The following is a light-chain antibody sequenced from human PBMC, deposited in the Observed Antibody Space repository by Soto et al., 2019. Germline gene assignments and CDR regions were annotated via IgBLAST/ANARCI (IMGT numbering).Light chain of an antibody. J-gene: IGLJ2*01. CDR1: SSNIGNNY. Sequence: QSVLTQPPSVSAAPGQKVTISCSGSSSNIGNNYVSWYQQLPGTAPKLVIYDNNNRPSGIPDRFSGSKSGTSATLGITGLQAGDEADYYCGTWDSSLSAGVFGGGTKLTVL. CDR2: DNN. V-gene: IGLV1-51*01. CDR3: GTWDSSLSAGV.